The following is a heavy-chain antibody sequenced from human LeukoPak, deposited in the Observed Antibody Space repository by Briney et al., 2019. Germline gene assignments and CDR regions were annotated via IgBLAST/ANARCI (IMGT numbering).Heavy chain of an antibody. Sequence: GGSLRLSCAASGFTFSSYSMNWVRQAPGKGLEWVSSISSSSSYIYYADSVKGRFTISRDNAKNSLYLQMNSLRAEDTAVYYCAKALPGYSSGWYTAYTFDIWGQGTMVTVSS. V-gene: IGHV3-21*01. CDR3: AKALPGYSSGWYTAYTFDI. CDR2: ISSSSSYI. D-gene: IGHD6-19*01. J-gene: IGHJ3*02. CDR1: GFTFSSYS.